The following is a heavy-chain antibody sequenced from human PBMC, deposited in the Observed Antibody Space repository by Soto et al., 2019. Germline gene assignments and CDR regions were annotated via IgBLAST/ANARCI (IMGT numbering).Heavy chain of an antibody. V-gene: IGHV4-59*08. J-gene: IGHJ5*02. CDR1: GGSISGYY. D-gene: IGHD1-26*01. CDR3: ASRRSRGRALLFDP. Sequence: SETLSLTCTVSGGSISGYYWSWIRQPPGKGLEWIGYIYYIGSSHYNPSLKSRVTISVDTSKNQFSLKLSSVTAADTAVYYCASRRSRGRALLFDPWGQGTLVTVS. CDR2: IYYIGSS.